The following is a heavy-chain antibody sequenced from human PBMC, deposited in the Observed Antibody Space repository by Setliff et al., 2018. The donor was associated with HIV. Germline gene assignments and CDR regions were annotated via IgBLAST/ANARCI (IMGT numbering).Heavy chain of an antibody. J-gene: IGHJ4*02. V-gene: IGHV4-31*03. CDR2: IYYSGTT. CDR3: ARDKVGAMADFDY. CDR1: GGSVSSGGYY. D-gene: IGHD1-26*01. Sequence: SETLSLTCSVSGGSVSSGGYYWSWIRQFPGKGLEWIGDIYYSGTTYYNPSLKSRVTISLDISNNHFSLRLTSVTAADTALYYCARDKVGAMADFDYWGQGTLVTVSS.